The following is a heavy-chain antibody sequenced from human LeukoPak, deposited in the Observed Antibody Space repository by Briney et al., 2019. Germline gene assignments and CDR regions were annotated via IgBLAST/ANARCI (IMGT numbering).Heavy chain of an antibody. CDR3: AKVGYSNDGTLYRGAFDY. Sequence: GGSLRLSCAASGFTFSSYAMSWVRQAPGKGLEWVSAISASGGTTYYADSVRGRFTISRDNSKNTLSLQMNSLRAEDTAVYYCAKVGYSNDGTLYRGAFDYWGQGTLVTVSS. CDR2: ISASGGTT. CDR1: GFTFSSYA. D-gene: IGHD3-22*01. J-gene: IGHJ4*02. V-gene: IGHV3-23*01.